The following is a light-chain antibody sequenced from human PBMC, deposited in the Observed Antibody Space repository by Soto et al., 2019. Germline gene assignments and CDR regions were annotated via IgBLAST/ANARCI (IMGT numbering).Light chain of an antibody. J-gene: IGKJ5*01. Sequence: IQMTQSPSTLSASVGDRVTITCRASQSISGSLAWYQQKPGKAPKLLIYKASSLESGVPSRFSGSGSGTEFTLTISSLQPDDFATYYCQHYNSYPITFGQGPRLEIK. CDR1: QSISGS. CDR3: QHYNSYPIT. V-gene: IGKV1-5*03. CDR2: KAS.